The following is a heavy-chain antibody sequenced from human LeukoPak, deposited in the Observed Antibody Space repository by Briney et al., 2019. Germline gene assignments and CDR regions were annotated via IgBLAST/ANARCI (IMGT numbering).Heavy chain of an antibody. CDR1: GFTVSSNY. D-gene: IGHD3-16*01. CDR2: IYTEGTT. V-gene: IGHV3-66*02. Sequence: PGGSLRLSCAVSGFTVSSNYFSWVRQAPGKGLEWVSVIYTEGTTYYADSVKGRFIISRDNSKNTVYPQMNSLRVEDTAVYYCASEGDWGQGTLVTVSS. J-gene: IGHJ4*02. CDR3: ASEGD.